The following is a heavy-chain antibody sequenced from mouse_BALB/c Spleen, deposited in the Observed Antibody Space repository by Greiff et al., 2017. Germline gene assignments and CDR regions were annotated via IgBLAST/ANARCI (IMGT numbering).Heavy chain of an antibody. CDR1: GFAFSSYD. Sequence: LVESGGGLVKPGGSLKLSCAASGFAFSSYDMSWVRQTPEKRLEWVAYISSGGGSTYYPDTVKGRFTISRDNAKNTLYLQMSSLKSEDTAMYYCARDGYDDWYYFDYWGQGTTLTVSS. D-gene: IGHD2-2*01. J-gene: IGHJ2*01. CDR3: ARDGYDDWYYFDY. CDR2: ISSGGGST. V-gene: IGHV5-12-1*01.